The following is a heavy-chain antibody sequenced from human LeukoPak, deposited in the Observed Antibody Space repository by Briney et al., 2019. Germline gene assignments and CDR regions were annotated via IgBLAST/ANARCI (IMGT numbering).Heavy chain of an antibody. V-gene: IGHV4-30-4*01. Sequence: SQTLSLTCTVSGGSISSGDYYWSWIRQPPGKGLEWIGYIYYSGSTYYNPSLKSRVTMSVDKSKNQFSLNLRSVDAADTAVYYCTRNDGNSAFDPWGQGTLVTVSS. CDR1: GGSISSGDYY. J-gene: IGHJ5*02. CDR3: TRNDGNSAFDP. D-gene: IGHD4-23*01. CDR2: IYYSGST.